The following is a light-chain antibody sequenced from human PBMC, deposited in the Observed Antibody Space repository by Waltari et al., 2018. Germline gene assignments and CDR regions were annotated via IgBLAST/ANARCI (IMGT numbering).Light chain of an antibody. Sequence: QLVLTQSPSASASLGASVRLTCTLSSGHSTYAIAWHQHQPEKGPRYLMTLHSDGSHTRGVGVPVRFSGSSSGAVRYLTISSLQTGDEADYYCQARAPGIRVFGGGTKLTVL. V-gene: IGLV4-69*01. CDR3: QARAPGIRV. CDR1: SGHSTYA. CDR2: LHSDGSH. J-gene: IGLJ3*02.